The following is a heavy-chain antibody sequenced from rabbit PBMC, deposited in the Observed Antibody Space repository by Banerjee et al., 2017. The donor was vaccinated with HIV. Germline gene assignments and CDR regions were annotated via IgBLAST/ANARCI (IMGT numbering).Heavy chain of an antibody. Sequence: QSLEESGGDLVKPGASLTLTCTASGFSFSSGYYMCWVRQAPGKGLEWIACIGAGSSSSTSYASWAKGRFTISKTSSTTVTLQMTSLTAADTATYFCARTYGYADYRYAMGLWGQGTLVTVS. J-gene: IGHJ4*01. CDR3: ARTYGYADYRYAMGL. CDR1: GFSFSSGYY. CDR2: IGAGSSSST. V-gene: IGHV1S40*01. D-gene: IGHD6-1*01.